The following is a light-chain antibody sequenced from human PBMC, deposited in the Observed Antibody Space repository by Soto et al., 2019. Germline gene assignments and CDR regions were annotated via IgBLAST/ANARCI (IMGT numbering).Light chain of an antibody. CDR2: GNN. J-gene: IGLJ2*01. V-gene: IGLV1-40*01. Sequence: QAVVTQPPSVSGAPGQRVTISCTGSSSNIGAGYDVHWYQQLPGTAPKLLISGNNNRPSGVPDRFSGSKSGTSASLAITGLQAEDEADYYCQSYDSSTHVVFGGGTQLTVL. CDR1: SSNIGAGYD. CDR3: QSYDSSTHVV.